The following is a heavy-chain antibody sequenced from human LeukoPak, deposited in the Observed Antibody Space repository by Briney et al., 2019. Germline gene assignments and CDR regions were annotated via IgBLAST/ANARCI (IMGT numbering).Heavy chain of an antibody. D-gene: IGHD6-19*01. CDR1: GFTFSSYA. CDR2: ISGSGGST. J-gene: IGHJ6*03. V-gene: IGHV3-23*01. CDR3: TRVADQYFYYYMDV. Sequence: PGGSLRLSCAASGFTFSSYAMSWVRQAPGKGLEWVSAISGSGGSTYYADSVKGRFTISRDNSKNTLYLQMNSLRAEDTAVYFCTRVADQYFYYYMDVWGKGTTVTVS.